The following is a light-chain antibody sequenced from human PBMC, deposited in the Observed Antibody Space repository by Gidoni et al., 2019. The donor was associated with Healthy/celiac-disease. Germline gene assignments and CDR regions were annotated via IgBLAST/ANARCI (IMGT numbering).Light chain of an antibody. CDR3: QQSYSTPPWT. J-gene: IGKJ1*01. V-gene: IGKV1-39*01. Sequence: DIQMPKPPSSLSASVGDRVTITCRASQSISSYLNWSQQKPGKAPKLLIYAASSLQSGVQSRFSGSGSGTDVTLTISSLQPEDFATYYCQQSYSTPPWTFGQGTKVEIK. CDR2: AAS. CDR1: QSISSY.